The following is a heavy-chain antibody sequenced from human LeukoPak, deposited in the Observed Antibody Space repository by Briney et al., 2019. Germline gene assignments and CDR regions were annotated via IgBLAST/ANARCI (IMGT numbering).Heavy chain of an antibody. Sequence: GGSLRLSCAASGFTFSSYGMHWVRQAPGKGLEWVAVISYDGSNKYYADSVKGRFTISRDNSKNTLYLQMNSLRAEDTAVYYCAKDGAAAEHFDYWGQGTLVTVSS. J-gene: IGHJ4*02. CDR1: GFTFSSYG. CDR2: ISYDGSNK. V-gene: IGHV3-30*18. CDR3: AKDGAAAEHFDY. D-gene: IGHD6-13*01.